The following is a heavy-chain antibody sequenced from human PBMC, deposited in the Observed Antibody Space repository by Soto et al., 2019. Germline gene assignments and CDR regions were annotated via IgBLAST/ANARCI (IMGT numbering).Heavy chain of an antibody. D-gene: IGHD3-22*01. CDR2: IIPIFGTG. CDR3: AMRYYNSSGYFDY. Sequence: QVQLVQSGAEVKKPGSSVKVACTASGGIFSNYVLNWVRQAPGQGLEWMGGIIPIFGTGNYAQKFQGRVTITADESTTTASMELRGLRSEDTAVYYCAMRYYNSSGYFDYWGQGTLVTVSS. J-gene: IGHJ4*02. V-gene: IGHV1-69*01. CDR1: GGIFSNYV.